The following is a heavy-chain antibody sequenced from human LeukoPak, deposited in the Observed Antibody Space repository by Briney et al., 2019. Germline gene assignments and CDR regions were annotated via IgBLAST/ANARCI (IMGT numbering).Heavy chain of an antibody. CDR3: ARGGYNKPDY. D-gene: IGHD5-24*01. Sequence: SVKVPCKASGGTFSSYAISWVRQAPGQGLEWMGRIIPILGIANYAQKFQGRVTITADKSTSTAYMELSSLRSEDTAVYYCARGGYNKPDYWGQGTLVTVSS. CDR2: IIPILGIA. V-gene: IGHV1-69*04. J-gene: IGHJ4*02. CDR1: GGTFSSYA.